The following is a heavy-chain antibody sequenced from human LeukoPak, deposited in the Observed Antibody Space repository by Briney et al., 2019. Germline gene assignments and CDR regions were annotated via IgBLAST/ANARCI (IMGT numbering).Heavy chain of an antibody. CDR1: GFTFSTYW. CDR3: TREAAAGIDY. CDR2: IKQDGSEK. J-gene: IGHJ4*02. D-gene: IGHD6-13*01. V-gene: IGHV3-7*01. Sequence: GGSLRLSCAASGFTFSTYWMSWVRQAPGKGLEWVANIKQDGSEKYYLDSVKGRFTISRDNAKNSLYLQMDSLRAEDTAVYFCTREAAAGIDYWGQGTLVTVSS.